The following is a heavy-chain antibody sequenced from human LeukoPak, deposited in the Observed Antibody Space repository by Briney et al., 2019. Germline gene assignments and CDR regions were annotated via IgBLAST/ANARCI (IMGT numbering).Heavy chain of an antibody. CDR2: MYSGGST. V-gene: IGHV3-53*01. D-gene: IGHD3-3*01. J-gene: IGHJ3*02. CDR1: GFIFSAYA. Sequence: GGSLRLSCTASGFIFSAYAMSWVRQAPGEGLEWVSVMYSGGSTYYADSVKGRFTISRDDSKNTLYLQMNGLRAEDTAVYYCARGGVTIDPFDIWGQGTMVTVSS. CDR3: ARGGVTIDPFDI.